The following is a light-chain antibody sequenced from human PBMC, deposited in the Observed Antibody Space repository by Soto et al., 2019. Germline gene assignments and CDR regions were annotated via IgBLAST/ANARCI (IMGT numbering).Light chain of an antibody. CDR3: QQYNKWRT. J-gene: IGKJ1*01. CDR2: GAS. V-gene: IGKV3-15*01. CDR1: QSVSSY. Sequence: EIVLTQSPATLSLSPGERATLSCRASQSVSSYLAWYQQKPGQAPRLLIYGASTRATGIPARFSGSGSGTEFTLTISSLQSEDFAVYYCQQYNKWRTFGQGTKVDIK.